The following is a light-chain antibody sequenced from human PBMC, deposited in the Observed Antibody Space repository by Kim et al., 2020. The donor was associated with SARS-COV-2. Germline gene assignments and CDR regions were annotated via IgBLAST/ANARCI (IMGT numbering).Light chain of an antibody. CDR3: QPYNNWPPYT. V-gene: IGKV3-15*01. J-gene: IGKJ2*01. CDR1: QSVSSN. CDR2: GAS. Sequence: EIVMTQSPATLSVSPGERATLSCRASQSVSSNLAWYQQKPGQAPRLLIYGASTRATGIPARFSGSGSGTDFTLTISSLQSEDFAVYYCQPYNNWPPYTFGQGTKLEI.